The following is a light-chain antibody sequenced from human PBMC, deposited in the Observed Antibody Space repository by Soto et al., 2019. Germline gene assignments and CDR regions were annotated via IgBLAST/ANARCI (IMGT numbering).Light chain of an antibody. CDR3: QQANSFPVT. V-gene: IGKV1-12*01. CDR1: QDISSW. CDR2: AAS. Sequence: DIQMTQSQSFVSASVGDRVTITCRASQDISSWLAWYQQKPGKAPKVLIYAASSLQSGVPSRFSGSRSGTEFTLTISSLQPEDFATYYCQQANSFPVTFGQGTKVEIK. J-gene: IGKJ1*01.